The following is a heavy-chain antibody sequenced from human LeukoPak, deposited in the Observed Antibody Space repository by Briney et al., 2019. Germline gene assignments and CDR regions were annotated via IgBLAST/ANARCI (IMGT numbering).Heavy chain of an antibody. CDR2: ISYDGSNK. CDR3: ARSVSHPFSDGHFDY. Sequence: QTGGSLRLSCAASGFTFSSYAMHWVRQAPGKGLEWVAVISYDGSNKYYADSVKGRFTISRDNSKNTLYLQMNSLRAEDTAVYYCARSVSHPFSDGHFDYWGQGTLVTVSS. D-gene: IGHD4-11*01. CDR1: GFTFSSYA. V-gene: IGHV3-30*14. J-gene: IGHJ4*02.